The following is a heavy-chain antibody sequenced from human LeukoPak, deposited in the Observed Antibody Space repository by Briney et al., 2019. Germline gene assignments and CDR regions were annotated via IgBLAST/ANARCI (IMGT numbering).Heavy chain of an antibody. Sequence: GGSLRLSCAASGFTFSSYAMSWVRQAPGKGLEWVSAISGSGGSTYYADSVKGRFTISRDNAKNSLYLQMNSLRAEDTAVYYCARGRSSSGSMNEYWGQGTLVTVSS. CDR1: GFTFSSYA. V-gene: IGHV3-23*01. D-gene: IGHD3-10*01. J-gene: IGHJ4*02. CDR2: ISGSGGST. CDR3: ARGRSSSGSMNEY.